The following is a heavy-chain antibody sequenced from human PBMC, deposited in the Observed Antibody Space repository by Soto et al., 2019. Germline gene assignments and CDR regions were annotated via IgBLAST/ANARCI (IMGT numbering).Heavy chain of an antibody. CDR1: GGTFSSYA. J-gene: IGHJ3*02. Sequence: GASVKVSCKASGGTFSSYAISWVRQAPGQGLEWMGGIIPIFGTANYAQKFQGRVTITADESTSTAYMELSSLRSEDTAVYYCARGLYDSSGHHAFDIWGQGTMVTVSS. D-gene: IGHD3-22*01. CDR3: ARGLYDSSGHHAFDI. CDR2: IIPIFGTA. V-gene: IGHV1-69*13.